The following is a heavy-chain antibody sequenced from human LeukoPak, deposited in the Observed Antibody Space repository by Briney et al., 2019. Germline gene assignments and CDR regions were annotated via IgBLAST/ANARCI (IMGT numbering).Heavy chain of an antibody. D-gene: IGHD6-13*01. Sequence: SETLSLTCAVYGGSFSGYYWSWIRQPPGKGLEWIGEINHSGSTNYNPSLKSRVTISVDTSKNQFSLKLSSVTAADTAVYYCARLGGYSSSWNPYDYWGQGTLVTVSS. CDR2: INHSGST. J-gene: IGHJ4*02. V-gene: IGHV4-34*01. CDR1: GGSFSGYY. CDR3: ARLGGYSSSWNPYDY.